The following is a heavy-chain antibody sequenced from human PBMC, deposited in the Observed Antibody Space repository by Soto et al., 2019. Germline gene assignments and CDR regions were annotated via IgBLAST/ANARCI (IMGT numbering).Heavy chain of an antibody. CDR2: INPSGGST. D-gene: IGHD5-12*01. V-gene: IGHV1-46*01. CDR1: GYTFTSYY. Sequence: ASVKVSCKASGYTFTSYYMHWVRQAPGQGLEWMGIINPSGGSTSYAQKFQGRVTMTRDTSTSTVYMELSSLRSEDTAVYYCARDRAYGDGYNYNFDYWGQGTLVTVSS. CDR3: ARDRAYGDGYNYNFDY. J-gene: IGHJ4*02.